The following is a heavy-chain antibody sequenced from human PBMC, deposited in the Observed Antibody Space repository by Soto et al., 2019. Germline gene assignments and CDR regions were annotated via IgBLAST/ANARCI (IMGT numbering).Heavy chain of an antibody. CDR2: IDTDGGGT. CDR1: GFTLRSHR. CDR3: ATVFDL. V-gene: IGHV3-74*01. Sequence: EVQLVESGGGLVQPGGSLRVSCAASGFTLRSHRIHWVRQAPGKGLEWVARIDTDGGGTSYADSVKGRSTISTDNAKNTVYLQMNGLRAADTAVYYCATVFDLWGQGTLVTVSS. J-gene: IGHJ5*02.